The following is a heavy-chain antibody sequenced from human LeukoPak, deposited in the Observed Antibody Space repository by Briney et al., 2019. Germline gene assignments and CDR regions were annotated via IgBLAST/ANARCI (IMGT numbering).Heavy chain of an antibody. J-gene: IGHJ1*01. V-gene: IGHV4-59*08. Sequence: PSETLSLTCTVSDGSINGYYWSWIRQPPGKGLDWIGYMYSGGTTNYSPSLKSRVTISVDTSKNQLSLKLSSVTAADTAVYYCARVAAGIGFFQYWGQGTLVTVSS. CDR1: DGSINGYY. D-gene: IGHD6-13*01. CDR3: ARVAAGIGFFQY. CDR2: MYSGGTT.